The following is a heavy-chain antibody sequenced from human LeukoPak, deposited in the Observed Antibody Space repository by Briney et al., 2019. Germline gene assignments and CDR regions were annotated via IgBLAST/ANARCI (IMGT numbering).Heavy chain of an antibody. CDR1: GFTFTSSA. D-gene: IGHD2-2*02. CDR3: AAVGYCSSTSCYTYY. CDR2: IVVGSGNT. J-gene: IGHJ4*02. V-gene: IGHV1-58*02. Sequence: ASVKVSCKASGFTFTSSAMQWVRQARGQRLEWIGWIVVGSGNTNYAQKFQERVTITRDMSTSTAYMELSSLRSEDTAVHYCAAVGYCSSTSCYTYYWGQGTLVTVSS.